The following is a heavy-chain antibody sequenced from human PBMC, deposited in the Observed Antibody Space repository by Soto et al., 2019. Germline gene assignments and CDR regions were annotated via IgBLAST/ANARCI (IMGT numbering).Heavy chain of an antibody. CDR2: MSGAGRSS. Sequence: DVQLLESGGDLVQPGGSLRLSCAASGFTFSSYAMSWVRQAPGKGLEWVSSMSGAGRSSYDADSVKGRFTISRDNSKNTLYLQMNNLRAEDTALYYCAKGPIFGVENIYDYWGQGSLLTVSS. CDR1: GFTFSSYA. D-gene: IGHD3-3*01. J-gene: IGHJ4*02. CDR3: AKGPIFGVENIYDY. V-gene: IGHV3-23*01.